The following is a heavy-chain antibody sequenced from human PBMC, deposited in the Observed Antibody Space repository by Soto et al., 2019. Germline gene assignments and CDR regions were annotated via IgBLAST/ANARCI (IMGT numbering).Heavy chain of an antibody. Sequence: QVQLQESGPGLVKPSQTLSLTCTVSGGSISSGGYYWSWIRQHPGKGLEWIGYIYYSGSTYYNPSLKSRVTISVDTSKHQFSLKLSSVTAADTAVYYCARTKYQLLSVDPWGQGTLVTVSS. CDR2: IYYSGST. J-gene: IGHJ5*02. CDR3: ARTKYQLLSVDP. CDR1: GGSISSGGYY. V-gene: IGHV4-31*03. D-gene: IGHD2-2*01.